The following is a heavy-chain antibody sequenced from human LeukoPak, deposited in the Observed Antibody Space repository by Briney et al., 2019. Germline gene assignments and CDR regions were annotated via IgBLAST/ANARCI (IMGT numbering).Heavy chain of an antibody. CDR1: GYSFTSYW. CDR2: IYPGDSDT. V-gene: IGHV5-51*01. CDR3: ARAPLQYCSGGSCQSPPDY. J-gene: IGHJ4*02. D-gene: IGHD2-15*01. Sequence: GESLKISCMGSGYSFTSYWIGWVRQMPGKGLEWMEIIYPGDSDTRYSPSFQGQVTISADKSISTAYLQWSSLKAPDTAMYYCARAPLQYCSGGSCQSPPDYWGQGTLVTVSS.